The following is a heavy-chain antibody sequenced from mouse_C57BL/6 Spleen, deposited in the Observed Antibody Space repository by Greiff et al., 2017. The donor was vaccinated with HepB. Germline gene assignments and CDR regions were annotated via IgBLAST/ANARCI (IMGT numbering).Heavy chain of an antibody. D-gene: IGHD1-1*01. Sequence: QVQLKESGPGLVQPSQSLSITCTVSGFSLTSYGVHWVRQSPGKGLEWLGVIWSGGSTDYNAAFLSRLSISKDNSKSQVFFKMNSLQADDTAIYYCAGITTVVATTPGYAMDYWGQGTSVTVSS. V-gene: IGHV2-2*01. CDR2: IWSGGST. J-gene: IGHJ4*01. CDR3: AGITTVVATTPGYAMDY. CDR1: GFSLTSYG.